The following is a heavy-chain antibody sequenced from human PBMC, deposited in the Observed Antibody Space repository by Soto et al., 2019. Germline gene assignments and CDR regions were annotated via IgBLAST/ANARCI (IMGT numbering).Heavy chain of an antibody. J-gene: IGHJ6*02. CDR2: ISSSGSTI. Sequence: GGSLRLSCAASGFTFSSYEMNWVRQAPGKGLEWVSYISSSGSTIYYADSVKGRFTISRDNAKNSLYLQMNSLRAEDTAVYYCARGSSGWYLSFYYGMDVWGQGTTVTVSS. V-gene: IGHV3-48*03. D-gene: IGHD6-19*01. CDR3: ARGSSGWYLSFYYGMDV. CDR1: GFTFSSYE.